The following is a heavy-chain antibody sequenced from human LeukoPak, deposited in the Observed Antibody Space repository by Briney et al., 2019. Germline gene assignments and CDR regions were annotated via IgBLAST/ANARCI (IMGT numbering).Heavy chain of an antibody. CDR2: IWYDGSEK. J-gene: IGHJ5*02. Sequence: GTSLRLSCAASGFTFSNYGMHWVRQAPGNGLEWVEGIWYDGSEKHYGGSVKGRFTTSRDNSKNTLFLQMNNLTAEDTAVYYCARWSCDLWGQGTLVTVSS. CDR3: ARWSCDL. V-gene: IGHV3-33*01. CDR1: GFTFSNYG.